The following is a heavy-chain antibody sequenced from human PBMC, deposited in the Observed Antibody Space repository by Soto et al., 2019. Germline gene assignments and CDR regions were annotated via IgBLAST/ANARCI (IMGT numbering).Heavy chain of an antibody. J-gene: IGHJ3*01. V-gene: IGHV1-3*01. D-gene: IGHD2-15*01. Sequence: ASVKVSCKASGYTFNNHVIHWVRQAPVQMPELMVWINAGNGNTKYSQKFQGRVPITVDTSAITFYMEMSIVISEDTGVYCCARSDCSGGRCDVNDAFDLWGQGTMVTVSS. CDR2: INAGNGNT. CDR3: ARSDCSGGRCDVNDAFDL. CDR1: GYTFNNHV.